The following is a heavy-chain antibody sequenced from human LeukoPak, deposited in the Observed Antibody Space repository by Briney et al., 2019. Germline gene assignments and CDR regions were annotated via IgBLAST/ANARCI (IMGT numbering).Heavy chain of an antibody. CDR3: ARAYGSGSYYEDY. CDR2: INWNGGST. CDR1: GFTFDDYG. V-gene: IGHV3-20*01. Sequence: GGSLRPSCAASGFTFDDYGMSWVRQAPGKGLEWVSGINWNGGSTGYADSVKGRFTISRDNAKNSLYLQMNSLRAEDTALYHCARAYGSGSYYEDYWGQGTLVTVSS. J-gene: IGHJ4*02. D-gene: IGHD3-10*01.